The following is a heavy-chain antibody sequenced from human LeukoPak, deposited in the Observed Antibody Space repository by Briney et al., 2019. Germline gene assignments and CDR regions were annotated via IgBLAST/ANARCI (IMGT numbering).Heavy chain of an antibody. CDR2: IYSGGST. Sequence: PGGSLRLSCAASGSTVSSNYMSWVRQAPGKGLEWVSVIYSGGSTYYADSVKGRFTISRDNSKNTLYLQMSSLRAEDTAVYYCARDSMAVGGTGSDYWGQGTLVTVSS. CDR1: GSTVSSNY. D-gene: IGHD6-13*01. CDR3: ARDSMAVGGTGSDY. J-gene: IGHJ4*02. V-gene: IGHV3-53*01.